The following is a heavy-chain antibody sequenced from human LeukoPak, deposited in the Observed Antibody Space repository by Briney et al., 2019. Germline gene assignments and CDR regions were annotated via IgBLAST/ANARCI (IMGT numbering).Heavy chain of an antibody. CDR1: GFTFSSYG. Sequence: GGSLRLSCAASGFTFSSYGIHWVRQAPGKGLEWVSYISSSGSSIYYADSVKGRFTISRDNAKNSLYLQMNSLRAEDTAVYYCARDSKRPYYYYGMDVWGQGTTVTVSS. V-gene: IGHV3-48*04. D-gene: IGHD6-6*01. CDR2: ISSSGSSI. J-gene: IGHJ6*02. CDR3: ARDSKRPYYYYGMDV.